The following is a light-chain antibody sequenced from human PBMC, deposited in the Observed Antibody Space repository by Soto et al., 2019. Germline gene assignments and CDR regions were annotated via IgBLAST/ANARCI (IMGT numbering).Light chain of an antibody. Sequence: QMTQAPSTLSASVGDRVTITCRASQTMNSWLAWYQQKPGKAPRLLVYEASTLASGVPPRFSARGAGTDCTLTIISLQPEDFATDYCQQYNLFPGTFGQGTKVDIK. CDR2: EAS. CDR3: QQYNLFPGT. CDR1: QTMNSW. J-gene: IGKJ1*01. V-gene: IGKV1-5*03.